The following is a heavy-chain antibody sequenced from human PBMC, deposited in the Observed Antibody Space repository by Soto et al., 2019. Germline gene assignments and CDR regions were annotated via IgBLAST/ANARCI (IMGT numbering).Heavy chain of an antibody. D-gene: IGHD3-9*01. CDR1: GYMFTKYG. CDR2: ISAYNGNT. V-gene: IGHV1-18*04. J-gene: IGHJ3*02. Sequence: ASVKVSCKASGYMFTKYGITWVRQAPGQGLEWMGWISAYNGNTNHAQNFQGRVIMTTDTSTTTAYMELRGLRSEDTAIYYCARAAYDILTGHYNGGAFEIWGKGTMVTVSS. CDR3: ARAAYDILTGHYNGGAFEI.